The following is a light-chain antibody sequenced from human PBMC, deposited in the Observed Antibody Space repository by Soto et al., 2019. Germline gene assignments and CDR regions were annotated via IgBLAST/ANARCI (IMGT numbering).Light chain of an antibody. Sequence: QSVLTQPPSVSAAPGQTVTISCSGSSSNIGNSYVSWYQQLPGTAPRLLIYENNKRPSGIPDRFSGSKSGTSATLDITEHQTGDEADYYCGTWDSSLSALFGGGTQLTVL. CDR1: SSNIGNSY. J-gene: IGLJ3*02. CDR2: ENN. V-gene: IGLV1-51*02. CDR3: GTWDSSLSAL.